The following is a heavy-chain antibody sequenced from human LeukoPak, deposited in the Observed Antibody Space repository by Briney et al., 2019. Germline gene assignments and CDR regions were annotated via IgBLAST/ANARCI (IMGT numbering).Heavy chain of an antibody. CDR3: AKDRSSIWWHDFDC. CDR2: ISGSGRTT. J-gene: IGHJ4*02. CDR1: GFTFSSYA. D-gene: IGHD6-13*01. V-gene: IGHV3-23*01. Sequence: PGGSLRLSCAASGFTFSSYAMNWVRQAPGKGLEWVSSISGSGRTTYYGDSVKGRYTISRDTSKNTVFLQMNSLSAEDTAVYYCAKDRSSIWWHDFDCGGQGTLVTVSS.